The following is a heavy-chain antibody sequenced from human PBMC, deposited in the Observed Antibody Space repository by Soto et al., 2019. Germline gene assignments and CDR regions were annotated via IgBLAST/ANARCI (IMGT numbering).Heavy chain of an antibody. D-gene: IGHD2-15*01. Sequence: SETLSLTCAVYGGSVSGYFWSWIRQPPGKGLEWIGEINHSGTTSYSPSLDSRVTTSVDTSKNQFSLRLSSVTAADTAIYYCTRRYCSDSYCSYFDYWGRGTLVTVSS. CDR2: INHSGTT. V-gene: IGHV4-34*01. J-gene: IGHJ4*02. CDR1: GGSVSGYF. CDR3: TRRYCSDSYCSYFDY.